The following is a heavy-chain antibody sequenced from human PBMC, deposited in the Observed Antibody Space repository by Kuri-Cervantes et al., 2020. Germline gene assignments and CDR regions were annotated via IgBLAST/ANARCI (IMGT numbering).Heavy chain of an antibody. J-gene: IGHJ4*02. CDR3: VLDPERDGLNFDY. D-gene: IGHD3/OR15-3a*01. CDR2: MHYAGST. Sequence: GSLRLSCTVSGGSVSSGGYYWSWVRQPPGKGLEWIGYMHYAGSTNYNPSPKGRVTISTDGSKNQFSLKLSSVIAADTAVYYCVLDPERDGLNFDYWGQGILVTVSS. V-gene: IGHV4-61*08. CDR1: GGSVSSGGYY.